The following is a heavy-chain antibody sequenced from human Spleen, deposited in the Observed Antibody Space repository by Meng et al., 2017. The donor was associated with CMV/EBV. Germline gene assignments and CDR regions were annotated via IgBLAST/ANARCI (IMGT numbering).Heavy chain of an antibody. Sequence: GSLRLSCVVYGGSFSGYYWSWIRQPPGKGLEWIGEINHAGSTNYNPSLKSRVSMFGDTSKNQISLKLTSVTAADTAVYYCAKGAGWSFDYWGQGTLVTVSS. CDR1: GGSFSGYY. CDR3: AKGAGWSFDY. J-gene: IGHJ4*02. V-gene: IGHV4-34*01. D-gene: IGHD6-19*01. CDR2: INHAGST.